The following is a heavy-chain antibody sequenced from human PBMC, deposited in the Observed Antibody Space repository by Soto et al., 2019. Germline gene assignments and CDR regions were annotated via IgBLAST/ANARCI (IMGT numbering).Heavy chain of an antibody. J-gene: IGHJ4*02. Sequence: QVQLVESGGGVVQPGRSLRLSCAASGFTFSSYAMHWVRQAPGKGLEWVAVISYDGSNKYYADSVKGRFTISRDNSKNTLYLQMNSLRAEDTAVYYCATNKRHAVIVTRSYFDYWGQGTLVTVSS. D-gene: IGHD3-10*01. CDR3: ATNKRHAVIVTRSYFDY. CDR1: GFTFSSYA. CDR2: ISYDGSNK. V-gene: IGHV3-30-3*01.